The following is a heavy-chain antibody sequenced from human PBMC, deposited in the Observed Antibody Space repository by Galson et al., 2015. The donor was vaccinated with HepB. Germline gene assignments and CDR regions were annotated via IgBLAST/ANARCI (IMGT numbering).Heavy chain of an antibody. D-gene: IGHD2-21*02. CDR1: GFTFSGSA. CDR2: IRSKDNNYAT. J-gene: IGHJ3*02. V-gene: IGHV3-73*01. Sequence: SLRLSCAASGFTFSGSAMHWVRQASGKGLEWVGRIRSKDNNYATVYTASVKGRFTISRDDSKNTAYLQMNSLKTEDTAVYYCTRHRQAYCGGDCYSGYAFDIWGQGAMVTVSP. CDR3: TRHRQAYCGGDCYSGYAFDI.